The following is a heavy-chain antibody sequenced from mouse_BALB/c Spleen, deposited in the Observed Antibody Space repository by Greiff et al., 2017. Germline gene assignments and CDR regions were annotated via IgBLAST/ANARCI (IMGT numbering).Heavy chain of an antibody. CDR2: LRNKANGYTT. Sequence: EVNVVESGGGLVQPGGSLRLSCATSGFTFTDYYMSWVRQPPGKALEWLGFLRNKANGYTTEYSASVKGRFTISRDNSQSILYLQMNTLRAEDSATYYCARAPFDYWGQGTTLTVSS. CDR3: ARAPFDY. J-gene: IGHJ2*01. CDR1: GFTFTDYY. V-gene: IGHV7-3*02.